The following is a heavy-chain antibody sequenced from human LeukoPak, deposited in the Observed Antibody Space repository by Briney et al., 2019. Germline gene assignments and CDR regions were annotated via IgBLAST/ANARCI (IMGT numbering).Heavy chain of an antibody. Sequence: SETLSLTCTVSGGSIGSYYWSWIRQPPGKGLEWIGYIYYSGSTNYNPSLKSRVTISVDTSKNQFSLKLSSVTAADTAVYYCAGGYSGYDYDYWGQGTLVTVSS. D-gene: IGHD5-12*01. CDR1: GGSIGSYY. J-gene: IGHJ4*02. CDR2: IYYSGST. V-gene: IGHV4-59*08. CDR3: AGGYSGYDYDY.